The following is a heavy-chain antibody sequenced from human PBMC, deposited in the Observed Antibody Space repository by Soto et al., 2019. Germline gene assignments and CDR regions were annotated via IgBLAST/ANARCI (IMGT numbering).Heavy chain of an antibody. CDR3: ARSQGGSSSLDVYYYYYYGMDV. D-gene: IGHD2-15*01. J-gene: IGHJ6*02. V-gene: IGHV1-69*01. CDR2: GIPIFGTP. Sequence: QVQLVQSGAEVKKPGSSVKVSCKAPGGTFSTYAISWVRQAPGQGLEWMGGGIPIFGTPKYAQKFQGSVTITADESTSTGYMELRSLRSEDTAVYYCARSQGGSSSLDVYYYYYYGMDVWGQGTTVTVSS. CDR1: GGTFSTYA.